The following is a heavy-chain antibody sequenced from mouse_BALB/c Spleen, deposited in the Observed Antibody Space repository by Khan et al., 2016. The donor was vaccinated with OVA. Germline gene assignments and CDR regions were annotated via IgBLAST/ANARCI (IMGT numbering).Heavy chain of an antibody. V-gene: IGHV9-3-1*01. Sequence: QVQLKESGPELKKPGETVKISCKASGYIFTNYGMNWVKQAPGQGLKWMGWINTYTGEPTYADDLRGRFAFSLETSASTAFLQFNNLKNEDTATYFCARGAFYYGRGKKDWFDYWGQGTLVTVSA. J-gene: IGHJ3*01. CDR3: ARGAFYYGRGKKDWFDY. CDR2: INTYTGEP. CDR1: GYIFTNYG. D-gene: IGHD1-1*01.